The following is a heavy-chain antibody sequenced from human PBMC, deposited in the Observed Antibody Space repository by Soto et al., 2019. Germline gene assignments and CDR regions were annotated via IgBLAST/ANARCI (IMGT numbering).Heavy chain of an antibody. V-gene: IGHV1-2*02. Sequence: GGSVKVSCKASGYTFTMYYMHCVGQSGGQGLDWMGCINPNSGGTNYAQKFQGRVTMTRDTSISTAYMELSRLRSDDTAVYYCAVLVATIGGYWFDPWGQGTLVTVSS. CDR3: AVLVATIGGYWFDP. CDR1: GYTFTMYY. J-gene: IGHJ5*02. D-gene: IGHD5-12*01. CDR2: INPNSGGT.